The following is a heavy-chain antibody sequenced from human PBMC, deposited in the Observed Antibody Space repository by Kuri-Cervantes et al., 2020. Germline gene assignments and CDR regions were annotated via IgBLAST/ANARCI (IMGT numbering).Heavy chain of an antibody. CDR2: ISWNSGSK. CDR1: GFTFSSYG. D-gene: IGHD6-19*01. J-gene: IGHJ4*02. Sequence: SLKFSCVSSGFTFSSYGMAWVRQAPGKGLEWVSGISWNSGSKGYADSVKGRFTIFRDNAKNSLYLQMNSLRAEDTALYYCAKDSFWAVAGPDYWGQGTLVTVSS. V-gene: IGHV3-9*01. CDR3: AKDSFWAVAGPDY.